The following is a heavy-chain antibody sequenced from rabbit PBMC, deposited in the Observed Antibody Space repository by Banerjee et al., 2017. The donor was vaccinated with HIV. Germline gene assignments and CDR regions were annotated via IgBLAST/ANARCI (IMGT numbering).Heavy chain of an antibody. J-gene: IGHJ6*01. Sequence: QSLEESGGDLVKPGASLTLTCIASGVSFSGSSYMCWVRQAPGKGLEWIACIEAGSSGFTYFASWAKGRFTISRTSSTTVTLQMTSLTAADTATYFCARDTSSSFSSYGMDLWGPGTLVHRL. CDR3: ARDTSSSFSSYGMDL. D-gene: IGHD1-1*01. CDR2: IEAGSSGFT. V-gene: IGHV1S40*01. CDR1: GVSFSGSSY.